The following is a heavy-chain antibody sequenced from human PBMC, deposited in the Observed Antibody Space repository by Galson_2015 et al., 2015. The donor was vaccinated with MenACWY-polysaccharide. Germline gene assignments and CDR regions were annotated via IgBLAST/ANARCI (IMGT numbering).Heavy chain of an antibody. D-gene: IGHD4-11*01. CDR1: GFTFGNYW. CDR3: ARGVYSLDS. V-gene: IGHV3-7*01. Sequence: SLRLSCAVSGFTFGNYWMTWVRQAPGKGLEWVANINKDEREKYHLDSVKGRFTISRDDAKNSLYLQMNSLRAEDTAVYYCARGVYSLDSWGQGTLVTVSS. J-gene: IGHJ4*02. CDR2: INKDEREK.